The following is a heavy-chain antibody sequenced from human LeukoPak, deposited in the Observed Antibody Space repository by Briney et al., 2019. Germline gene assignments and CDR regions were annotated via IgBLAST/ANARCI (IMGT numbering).Heavy chain of an antibody. D-gene: IGHD2/OR15-2a*01. V-gene: IGHV3-15*01. J-gene: IGHJ3*02. CDR2: IKSKTDGGTT. Sequence: GGSLRLSCAASGFTFSNAWMSWVRQAPGKGLEWVGRIKSKTDGGTTDYAAPVKGRFTISRDDSKNTLYLQMNSLKTEDTAVYYCTTGLLFGDDAFDIWGQGTMVTVSS. CDR1: GFTFSNAW. CDR3: TTGLLFGDDAFDI.